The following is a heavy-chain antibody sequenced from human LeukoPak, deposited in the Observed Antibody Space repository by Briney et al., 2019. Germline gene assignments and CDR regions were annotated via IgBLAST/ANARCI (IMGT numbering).Heavy chain of an antibody. Sequence: GGSLRLSCAASGFTFSICAMSWVRQAPGKGLEWVSYISSSSSTIYYADSVKGRFTISRDNAKNSLYLQMNSLRAEDTAVYYCATDQSIVASIGGFDYWGQGTLVTVSS. V-gene: IGHV3-48*04. CDR1: GFTFSICA. CDR3: ATDQSIVASIGGFDY. D-gene: IGHD5-12*01. CDR2: ISSSSSTI. J-gene: IGHJ4*02.